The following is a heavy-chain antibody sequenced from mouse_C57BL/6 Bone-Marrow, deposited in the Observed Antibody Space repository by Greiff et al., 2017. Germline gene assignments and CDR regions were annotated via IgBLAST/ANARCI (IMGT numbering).Heavy chain of an antibody. D-gene: IGHD1-1*01. J-gene: IGHJ4*01. CDR2: INPSSGYT. CDR3: ASSYSYYAMDY. CDR1: GYTFTSYT. V-gene: IGHV1-4*01. Sequence: VQLQQSGAELARPGASVKMSCKASGYTFTSYTMHWVKQRPGQGLEWIGYINPSSGYTKYNQKFTDKATLTADKSSSTAYMQLSSLTSEDSAVYYCASSYSYYAMDYWGQGTSVTVSS.